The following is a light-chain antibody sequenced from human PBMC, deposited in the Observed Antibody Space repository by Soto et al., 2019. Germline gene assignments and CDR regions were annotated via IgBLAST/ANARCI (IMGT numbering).Light chain of an antibody. V-gene: IGKV1-33*01. CDR3: QQYDNLPLT. CDR2: DVS. Sequence: DIQMTQSPSSLTASVGDRVTITCQASQDIRNYLNWYQQKPGKAPNLLIYDVSNLKTGVPSRFSGSGFGTDFILTISSLQPEDIATYYCQQYDNLPLTFGGGTKVDIK. J-gene: IGKJ4*01. CDR1: QDIRNY.